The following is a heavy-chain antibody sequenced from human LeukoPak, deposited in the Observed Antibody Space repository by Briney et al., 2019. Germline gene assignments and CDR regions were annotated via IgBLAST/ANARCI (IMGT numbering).Heavy chain of an antibody. J-gene: IGHJ4*02. V-gene: IGHV3-74*01. CDR2: ISSDGTTP. CDR3: TRVGSGTTRDY. D-gene: IGHD1-14*01. Sequence: PGGSPRLSCAASGFTFSTYWMHWVRQAPGKGLVWVSRISSDGTTPSYADSVKGRFTISRDNAKNTLYLQMNSLRAEDTAVYYCTRVGSGTTRDYWGQGTLVTVSS. CDR1: GFTFSTYW.